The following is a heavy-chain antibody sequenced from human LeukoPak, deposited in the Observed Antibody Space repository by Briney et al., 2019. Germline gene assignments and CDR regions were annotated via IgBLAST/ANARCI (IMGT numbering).Heavy chain of an antibody. CDR3: AKVRGTYSSGFFFDY. V-gene: IGHV3-9*01. J-gene: IGHJ4*02. Sequence: PGGSLRLSYAASGFSFDDYAMHWVRQAPGKGLEWLSIISWNSGYIGYADSVKGRFTISRDNAKNSLYLQMNSLRAEDTAFYYCAKVRGTYSSGFFFDYWGQGALVTVSS. CDR2: ISWNSGYI. D-gene: IGHD6-19*01. CDR1: GFSFDDYA.